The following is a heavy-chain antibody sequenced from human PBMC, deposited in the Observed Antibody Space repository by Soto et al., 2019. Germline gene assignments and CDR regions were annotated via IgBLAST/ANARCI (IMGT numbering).Heavy chain of an antibody. J-gene: IGHJ6*02. V-gene: IGHV3-30*18. CDR3: AKIPDNSSGWYHPRYYYYGMDV. Sequence: GGSLRLSCAASGFTFSSYGMHWVRQAPGKGLEWVAVISYDGSNKYYADSVKGRFTISRDNSKNTLYLQMNSLRAEDTAVYYCAKIPDNSSGWYHPRYYYYGMDVWGQGTTVTVSS. CDR2: ISYDGSNK. CDR1: GFTFSSYG. D-gene: IGHD6-19*01.